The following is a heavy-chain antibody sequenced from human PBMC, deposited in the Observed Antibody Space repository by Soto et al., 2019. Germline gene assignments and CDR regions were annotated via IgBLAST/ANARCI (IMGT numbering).Heavy chain of an antibody. V-gene: IGHV3-11*06. CDR3: ARAPAQNYYYYGMDV. J-gene: IGHJ6*02. CDR2: ISSSSSYT. Sequence: PGGSLRLSCAASGLTFSDYYMSWIRQAPGKGLEWVSYISSSSSYTNYADSVKGRFTISRDNAKNSLYLQMNSLRAEDTAVYYCARAPAQNYYYYGMDVWGQGTTVTVSS. CDR1: GLTFSDYY.